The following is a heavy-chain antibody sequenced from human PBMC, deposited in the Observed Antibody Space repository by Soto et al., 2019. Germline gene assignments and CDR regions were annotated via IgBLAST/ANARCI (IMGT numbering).Heavy chain of an antibody. CDR1: GVSISSGNW. D-gene: IGHD3-22*01. Sequence: PSETLSLTCDVSGVSISSGNWWSWVRQSPEKGLEWIGEVYNDGGVNYHPSLERRVTISVDRSKNQFSLRLSSVTAADTAKYYCARLVYDSRLNYLYFDYWGPGILVTVSS. CDR3: ARLVYDSRLNYLYFDY. CDR2: VYNDGGV. J-gene: IGHJ4*02. V-gene: IGHV4-4*02.